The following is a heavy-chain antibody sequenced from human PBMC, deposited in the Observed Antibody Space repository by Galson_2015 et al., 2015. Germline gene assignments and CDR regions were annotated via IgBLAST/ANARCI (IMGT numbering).Heavy chain of an antibody. CDR3: ARGRGWETLRKSPFDY. J-gene: IGHJ4*02. Sequence: SLRLSCAASGFTFSRSVMHWVRQAPGKGLEWAAIMSYDGSDEFYADSAKGRFTISRDNSKNTLYVQMNSLRAEDTAVYYCARGRGWETLRKSPFDYWGQGTLVTVSS. CDR2: MSYDGSDE. D-gene: IGHD1-26*01. V-gene: IGHV3-30-3*01. CDR1: GFTFSRSV.